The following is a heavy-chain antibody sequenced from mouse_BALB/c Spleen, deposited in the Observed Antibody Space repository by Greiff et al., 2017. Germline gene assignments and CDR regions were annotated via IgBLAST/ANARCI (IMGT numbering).Heavy chain of an antibody. V-gene: IGHV1S137*01. CDR2: ISTYYGDA. Sequence: VQLQQSGAELVRPGVSVKISCKGSGYTFTDYAMHWVKQSHAKSLEWIGVISTYYGDASYNQKFKGKATMTVDKSSSTAYMQLKSLTSEDSAVYYCARRYFDYWGQGTTLTVSS. CDR3: ARRYFDY. J-gene: IGHJ2*01. CDR1: GYTFTDYA.